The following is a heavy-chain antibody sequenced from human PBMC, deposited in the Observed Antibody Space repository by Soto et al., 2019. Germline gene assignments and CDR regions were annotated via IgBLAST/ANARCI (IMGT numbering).Heavy chain of an antibody. CDR2: INHSGST. CDR1: GGSFSGYY. Sequence: QVQLQQWGAGLLKPSETLSLTCAVYGGSFSGYYWSWIRQPPGKGLEWIGEINHSGSTNYNPSLKSRVTISVDTSKNQFSLNLSSVTAADTAVYYCAATSSQGGYYYYYGMDVWGQGTTVTVSS. J-gene: IGHJ6*02. CDR3: AATSSQGGYYYYYGMDV. D-gene: IGHD6-6*01. V-gene: IGHV4-34*01.